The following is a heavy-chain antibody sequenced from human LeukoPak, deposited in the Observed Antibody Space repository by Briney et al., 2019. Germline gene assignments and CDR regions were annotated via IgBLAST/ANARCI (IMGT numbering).Heavy chain of an antibody. CDR3: ARRTDYFDY. J-gene: IGHJ4*02. D-gene: IGHD1-1*01. V-gene: IGHV4-59*01. CDR2: IYYSGST. CDR1: GGSFSGYY. Sequence: PSETLSLTCAVYGGSFSGYYWSWIRQPPGKGLEWIGYIYYSGSTNYNPSLKSRVTISVDTSKNQFSLKLSSVTAADTAVYYCARRTDYFDYWGQGTLVTVSS.